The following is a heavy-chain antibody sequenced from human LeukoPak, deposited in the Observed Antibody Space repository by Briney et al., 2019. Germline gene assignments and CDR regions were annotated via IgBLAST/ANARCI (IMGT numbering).Heavy chain of an antibody. CDR2: ISAYNGNI. D-gene: IGHD3-22*01. Sequence: ASVKVSCKASGYTFTSYVITWVRQAPGQGLEWMGWISAYNGNINYAQKFQGRVTMTRDTSISTAYMELSRLRSDDTAVYYRARVASYYDSSGYYRNWGQGTLVTVSS. J-gene: IGHJ4*02. CDR1: GYTFTSYV. V-gene: IGHV1-18*01. CDR3: ARVASYYDSSGYYRN.